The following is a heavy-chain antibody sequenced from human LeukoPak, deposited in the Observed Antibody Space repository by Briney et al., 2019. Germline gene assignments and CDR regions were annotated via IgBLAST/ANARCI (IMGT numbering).Heavy chain of an antibody. D-gene: IGHD3-22*01. J-gene: IGHJ4*02. V-gene: IGHV3-20*04. CDR1: GFTFDDYG. CDR2: INWNGGST. Sequence: GSLRLSCAASGFTFDDYGMSWVRQAPGKGLEWVSGINWNGGSTGYADSVKGRFTISRDNRKNTLYLQMNSLRAEDTAVYYCARTRTYSYDSSGHYYPTHFDYWGQGTLVTVSS. CDR3: ARTRTYSYDSSGHYYPTHFDY.